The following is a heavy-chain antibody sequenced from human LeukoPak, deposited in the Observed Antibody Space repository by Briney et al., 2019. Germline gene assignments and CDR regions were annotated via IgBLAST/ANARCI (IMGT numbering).Heavy chain of an antibody. CDR3: ARDPGAHYDFWSGYWSYYFDY. V-gene: IGHV3-7*01. D-gene: IGHD3-3*01. J-gene: IGHJ4*02. Sequence: GGSLRLSCAASGFTFSIYWISWVRQAPGKGLEWVANIKQDGSEKYYVHSVKGRFTISRDNAKNSLYLQMNSLRAEDTAVYYCARDPGAHYDFWSGYWSYYFDYWGQGTLVTVSS. CDR2: IKQDGSEK. CDR1: GFTFSIYW.